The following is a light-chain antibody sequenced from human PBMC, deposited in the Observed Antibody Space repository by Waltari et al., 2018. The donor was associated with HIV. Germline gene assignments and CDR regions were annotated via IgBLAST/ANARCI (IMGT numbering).Light chain of an antibody. CDR3: QQYNNWRGT. V-gene: IGKV3-15*01. J-gene: IGKJ3*01. CDR2: GAS. CDR1: QNVISN. Sequence: EIVMTQSPATLPVSPGERATLSCRASQNVISNLAWYQHKPGQPPRLLIYGASTRAPGIPARFSGSGSGTEFTLTITSLQSEDFAVYYCQQYNNWRGTFGPGTKVDFK.